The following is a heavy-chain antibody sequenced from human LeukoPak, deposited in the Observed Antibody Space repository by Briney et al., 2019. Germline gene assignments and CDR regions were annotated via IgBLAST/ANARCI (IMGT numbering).Heavy chain of an antibody. CDR3: ARSADSSGYYDY. Sequence: PGGSLRLSCAASGFTFSYHWMTWVRQAPGKGLEWVANIKNDGAVKNYVDSVKGRFTISRDNAKNSLYLQMNSLRAEDTAVYYCARSADSSGYYDYWGQGTLVTVSS. J-gene: IGHJ4*02. CDR1: GFTFSYHW. V-gene: IGHV3-7*01. CDR2: IKNDGAVK. D-gene: IGHD3-22*01.